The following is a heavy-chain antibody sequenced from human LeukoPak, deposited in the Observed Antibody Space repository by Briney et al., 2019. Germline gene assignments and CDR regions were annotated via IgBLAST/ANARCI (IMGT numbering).Heavy chain of an antibody. Sequence: SETLSLTCTVSGGSISSYYWSWIRQPPGKGREWIGYIYYSGSTNYNPSLKSRVTISVDTSKNQFSLKLSSVTAADTAVYYCARFFRADCSGGSCYEDWFDPWGQGTLVTVSS. V-gene: IGHV4-59*08. CDR1: GGSISSYY. CDR2: IYYSGST. CDR3: ARFFRADCSGGSCYEDWFDP. D-gene: IGHD2-15*01. J-gene: IGHJ5*02.